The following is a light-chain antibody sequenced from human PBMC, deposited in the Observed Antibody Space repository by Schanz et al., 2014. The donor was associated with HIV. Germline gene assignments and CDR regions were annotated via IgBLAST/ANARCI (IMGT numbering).Light chain of an antibody. J-gene: IGLJ1*01. CDR3: LLSYNGGGV. V-gene: IGLV7-46*01. CDR1: TGAVTSGHY. Sequence: QAVVTQEPSLTVSPGGTVTLTCGSSTGAVTSGHYAYWFQQKPGQAPRTLIHDTNNRHSWTPARFSGSLLGGKAALTLSGAQPEDEADYYCLLSYNGGGVFGTGTKLTVL. CDR2: DTN.